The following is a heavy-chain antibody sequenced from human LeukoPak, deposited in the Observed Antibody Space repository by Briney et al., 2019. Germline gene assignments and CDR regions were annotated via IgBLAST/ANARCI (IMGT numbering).Heavy chain of an antibody. CDR3: AKADCSSTSCSSDY. Sequence: QPGGSLRLSCAASGFTFSSYAMSWVRQAPGKGLEWVSAISGRGGSTYYADSVKGRFTISRDNSKNTLYLQMNSLRAEDTAVYYCAKADCSSTSCSSDYWGQGTLVTVSS. CDR1: GFTFSSYA. D-gene: IGHD2-2*01. CDR2: ISGRGGST. J-gene: IGHJ4*02. V-gene: IGHV3-23*01.